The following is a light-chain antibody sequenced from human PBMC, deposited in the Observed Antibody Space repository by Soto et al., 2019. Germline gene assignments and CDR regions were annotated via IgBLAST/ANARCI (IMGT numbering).Light chain of an antibody. Sequence: DVKMSQSPSTLSASVGDRVTITCRASQSVRTWLAWFQQKPGKAPKLLIYKATTLESGVPSRFGGSGSGTEFTLTISSLQPDDFAIYYCQQYNSYSWTFGQRT. V-gene: IGKV1-5*03. CDR1: QSVRTW. CDR2: KAT. CDR3: QQYNSYSWT. J-gene: IGKJ1*01.